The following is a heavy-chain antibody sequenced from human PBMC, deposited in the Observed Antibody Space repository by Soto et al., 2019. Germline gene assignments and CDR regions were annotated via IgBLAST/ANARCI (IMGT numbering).Heavy chain of an antibody. Sequence: GASVKVSCKASGYTFTSHGISWVRQAPGQGLEWMGWISPYNGNTDYAQNLQGRVIMTADTSTSTVYMELKTLRSDDTAVYYCARVGATNYWGQGTRVTVSS. D-gene: IGHD1-26*01. CDR3: ARVGATNY. J-gene: IGHJ4*02. CDR2: ISPYNGNT. V-gene: IGHV1-18*01. CDR1: GYTFTSHG.